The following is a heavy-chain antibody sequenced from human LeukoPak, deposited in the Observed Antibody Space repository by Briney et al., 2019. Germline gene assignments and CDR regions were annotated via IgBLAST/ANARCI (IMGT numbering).Heavy chain of an antibody. V-gene: IGHV3-7*03. CDR1: GFALSSHW. J-gene: IGHJ6*02. CDR3: ARNNGMDV. Sequence: GGSLRLSCAASGFALSSHWLTWVRQVPGRGPEWVANVNRDGSETYYLDSVKGRFTISKDNAKNSLYLQMNSLRAEDTALYHCARNNGMDVWGQGTTVIVSS. CDR2: VNRDGSET.